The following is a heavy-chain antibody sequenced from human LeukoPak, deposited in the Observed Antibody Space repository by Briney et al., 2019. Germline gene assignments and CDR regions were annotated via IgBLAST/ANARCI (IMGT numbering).Heavy chain of an antibody. J-gene: IGHJ4*02. V-gene: IGHV1-2*02. D-gene: IGHD2-15*01. CDR2: INPNSGGT. Sequence: ASVKVSCKASGYTFTGYYMHWVRQAPGQGLEWMGWINPNSGGTNYAQKFQGRVTMTRDTSISTAYMELSRLRSDDTAAYYCARGSYWSGGSCSRDYWGQGALVTVSS. CDR3: ARGSYWSGGSCSRDY. CDR1: GYTFTGYY.